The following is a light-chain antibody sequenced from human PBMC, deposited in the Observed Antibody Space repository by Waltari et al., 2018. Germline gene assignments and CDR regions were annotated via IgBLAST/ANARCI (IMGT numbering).Light chain of an antibody. CDR3: SSYASTSPYV. CDR1: SSAVGGYTY. CDR2: DVS. V-gene: IGLV2-14*03. J-gene: IGLJ1*01. Sequence: QSALTQPASVSGSPGQPIPIPCTGTSSAVGGYTYFSWYQQHPDTAPKLMIYDVSNRPSGVSDRFSGSKSGTTASLTISGLQAEDEADYYCSSYASTSPYVFGTGTKVTVL.